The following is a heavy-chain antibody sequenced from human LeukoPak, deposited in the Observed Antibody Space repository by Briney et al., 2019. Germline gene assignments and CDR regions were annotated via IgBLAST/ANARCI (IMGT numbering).Heavy chain of an antibody. Sequence: SETLSLTCTVSGGSISSYYWSWLRQPPGKGLEWLGYIYYSGSTNYNPSLKSRVTISVDTSKNQFSLKLSSVTAADTAVYYCARDRPVDYDFWSGYYDYWGQGTLVTVSS. D-gene: IGHD3-3*01. V-gene: IGHV4-59*01. CDR3: ARDRPVDYDFWSGYYDY. J-gene: IGHJ4*02. CDR1: GGSISSYY. CDR2: IYYSGST.